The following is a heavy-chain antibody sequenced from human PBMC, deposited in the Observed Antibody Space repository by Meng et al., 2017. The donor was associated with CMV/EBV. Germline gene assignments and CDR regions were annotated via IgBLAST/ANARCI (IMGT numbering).Heavy chain of an antibody. V-gene: IGHV1-8*03. CDR2: MNPNSGTT. CDR1: GYTFTSYD. Sequence: ASVKVSCKASGYTFTSYDINWVRQATGQGLEWMGWMNPNSGTTGNAQKFKGRVTITRNTSISTAYTELSRLRSDDTAVYYCARVLRYCSGGRCYSGGYYFDYWGQGTLVTVSS. CDR3: ARVLRYCSGGRCYSGGYYFDY. J-gene: IGHJ4*02. D-gene: IGHD2-15*01.